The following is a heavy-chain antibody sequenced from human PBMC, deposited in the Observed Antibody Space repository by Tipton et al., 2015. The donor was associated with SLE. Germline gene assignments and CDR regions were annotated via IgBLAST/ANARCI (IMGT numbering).Heavy chain of an antibody. CDR1: GFTFSSYW. V-gene: IGHV3-7*01. CDR3: ARERETLAALDY. CDR2: IKQDGSEK. J-gene: IGHJ4*02. Sequence: SLRLSCAASGFTFSSYWMSWVRQAPGKGLEWVANIKQDGSEKYYVDSVKGRFTIPRDNAKNSLYLQMNSLRAEDTAVYYCARERETLAALDYWGQGTLVTVSS. D-gene: IGHD6-6*01.